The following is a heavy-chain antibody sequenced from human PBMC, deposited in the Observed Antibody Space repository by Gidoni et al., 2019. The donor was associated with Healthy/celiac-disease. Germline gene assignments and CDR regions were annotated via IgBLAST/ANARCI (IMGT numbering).Heavy chain of an antibody. D-gene: IGHD4-17*01. CDR2: ISWNSGSI. V-gene: IGHV3-9*01. CDR1: GFTFDDYA. CDR3: AKDADYGDYLSFWYFDL. J-gene: IGHJ2*01. Sequence: EVQLVESGGGLVQPGRSLRLSCAASGFTFDDYAMHWVRQAPGKGLEWVSGISWNSGSIGYADSVKGRFTISRDNAKNSLYLQMNSLRAEDTALYYCAKDADYGDYLSFWYFDLWGRGTLVTVSS.